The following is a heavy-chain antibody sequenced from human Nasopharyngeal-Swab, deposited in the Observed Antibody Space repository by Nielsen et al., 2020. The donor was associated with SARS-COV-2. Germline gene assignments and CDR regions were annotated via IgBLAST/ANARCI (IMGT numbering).Heavy chain of an antibody. CDR3: AREAFEELDLRRLVLDY. D-gene: IGHD3-10*01. V-gene: IGHV1-69*10. Sequence: SVKVSCQASGGKFNNFAITWVRQAPGQGLEWMGGVIPVLRSATYAQRFQGRVSITADQSTRTAYLELRGLRTEDTAVYYCAREAFEELDLRRLVLDYWGLGTLITVS. CDR1: GGKFNNFA. CDR2: VIPVLRSA. J-gene: IGHJ4*02.